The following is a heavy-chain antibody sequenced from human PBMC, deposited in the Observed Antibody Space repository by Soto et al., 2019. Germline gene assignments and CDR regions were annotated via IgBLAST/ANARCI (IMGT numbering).Heavy chain of an antibody. V-gene: IGHV3-11*01. CDR3: ARAGALTTVTLGGFDY. CDR1: GITFSDYY. J-gene: IGHJ4*02. CDR2: ISSSGSTI. D-gene: IGHD4-17*01. Sequence: GGSLRLSCTASGITFSDYYMSWIRQAPGKGLEWVSYISSSGSTIYYADSVKGRFTISRDNAKNSLYLQMNSLRAEDTAVYYCARAGALTTVTLGGFDYWGQGTLVTVSS.